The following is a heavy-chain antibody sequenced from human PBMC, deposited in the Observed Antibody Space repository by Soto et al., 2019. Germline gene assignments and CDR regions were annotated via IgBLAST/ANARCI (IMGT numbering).Heavy chain of an antibody. CDR2: ISGSTGST. J-gene: IGHJ3*01. CDR1: GFSFNTYA. CDR3: AKPSYYYYNSEYPKVDEAFDV. V-gene: IGHV3-23*01. Sequence: EVQLFESGGGLVQPGGSLTLSCTASGFSFNTYAMSWVRQAPDKGLEWVSAISGSTGSTYYADSVKGRFTISRDNSKNTLYLQMNSLRAEDTARYYCAKPSYYYYNSEYPKVDEAFDVWGQGTMVTVSS. D-gene: IGHD3-22*01.